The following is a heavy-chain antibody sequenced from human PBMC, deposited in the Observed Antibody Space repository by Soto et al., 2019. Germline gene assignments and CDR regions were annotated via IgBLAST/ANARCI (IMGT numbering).Heavy chain of an antibody. J-gene: IGHJ4*02. CDR2: SIPIFGTA. CDR1: GGTFSSYA. Sequence: QVQLVQSGAEVKKPGSSVNVSCKASGGTFSSYAISWVRQAPGQGLEWMGGSIPIFGTANYAQKFQGRVTITADESTSTAYMELSSLRSEDTVVYYCARGGDSSGYLLLDYWGQGTLVTVSS. D-gene: IGHD3-22*01. V-gene: IGHV1-69*01. CDR3: ARGGDSSGYLLLDY.